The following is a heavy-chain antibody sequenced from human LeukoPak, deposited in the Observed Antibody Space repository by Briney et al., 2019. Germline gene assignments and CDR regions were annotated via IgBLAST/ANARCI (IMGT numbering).Heavy chain of an antibody. CDR2: ISYDGSNK. CDR1: GFTFSSYG. V-gene: IGHV3-30*18. J-gene: IGHJ4*02. D-gene: IGHD3-10*01. Sequence: PGRSLRLSCAASGFTFSSYGMHWVRQAPGKGLEWVAVISYDGSNKYYADSVKGRFTISRDNSKNTLYLQMNSLRAEDTAVYYCAKVRDMGAVDYWGQGTLVTVSS. CDR3: AKVRDMGAVDY.